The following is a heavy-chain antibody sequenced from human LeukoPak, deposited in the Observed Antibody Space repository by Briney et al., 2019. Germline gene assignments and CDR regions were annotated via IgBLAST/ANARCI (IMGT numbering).Heavy chain of an antibody. Sequence: GGSLRLSCAASGFTFSSYAMHWVRQAPGKGLEWVAVISYDGSNKYYGDSVKGQFTISRDNSKNTLYLQMNSLRAEDTAVYYCVRGECSGTSCYSASGYWGQGTLVTVSS. CDR3: VRGECSGTSCYSASGY. CDR2: ISYDGSNK. J-gene: IGHJ4*02. CDR1: GFTFSSYA. D-gene: IGHD2-15*01. V-gene: IGHV3-30-3*01.